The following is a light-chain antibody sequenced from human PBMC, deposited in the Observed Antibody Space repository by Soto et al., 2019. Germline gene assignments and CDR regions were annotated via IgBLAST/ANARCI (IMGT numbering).Light chain of an antibody. CDR2: EVS. CDR3: QSYDSSLSVVV. CDR1: SSDVGGYNY. J-gene: IGLJ2*01. Sequence: QSVLTQPPSASGSPGQSVTISCTGTSSDVGGYNYVSWYQQHPGKAPKLMIYEVSKRPSGVPDRFSGSKSGNTASLAITGLQAEDEADYYCQSYDSSLSVVVFGGGTQLTVL. V-gene: IGLV2-8*01.